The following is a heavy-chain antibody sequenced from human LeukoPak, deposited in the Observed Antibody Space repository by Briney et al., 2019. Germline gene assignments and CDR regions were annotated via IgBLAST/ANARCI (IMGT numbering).Heavy chain of an antibody. CDR2: INHSGST. Sequence: SETLSLTCTVSGGSISSYYWSWIRQPPGKGLEWIGEINHSGSTNYNPSLKSRVTISVDTSKNQFSLKLSSVTAADTAVYYCARVKLLRYFDWLPHYYMDVWGKGTTVTVSS. D-gene: IGHD3-9*01. J-gene: IGHJ6*03. CDR3: ARVKLLRYFDWLPHYYMDV. CDR1: GGSISSYY. V-gene: IGHV4-34*01.